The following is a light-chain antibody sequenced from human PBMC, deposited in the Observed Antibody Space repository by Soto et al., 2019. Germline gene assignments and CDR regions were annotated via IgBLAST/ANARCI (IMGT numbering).Light chain of an antibody. J-gene: IGLJ2*01. V-gene: IGLV2-8*01. CDR1: SSDVGGYNY. Sequence: QSALTQPPSASGSPGQSVTISCTGTSSDVGGYNYVSWYQPHPGKPPKLMISEVSKRPSGVPDRFSGSKSGNTASLTVSGLQAEDEADYYCSSFAGNNNLVFGGGTKLTVL. CDR3: SSFAGNNNLV. CDR2: EVS.